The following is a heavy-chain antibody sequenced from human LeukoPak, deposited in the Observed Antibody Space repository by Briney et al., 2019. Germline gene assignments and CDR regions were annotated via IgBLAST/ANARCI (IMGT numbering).Heavy chain of an antibody. CDR3: ARDSSGWYVEAFDI. J-gene: IGHJ3*02. Sequence: PGGSLRLSCAASGFTFSDYYMSWIRQAPGKGPEWVSYISSSGSTIYYADSVKGRFTISRDNAKNSLYLQMNSLRAEDTAVYYCARDSSGWYVEAFDIWGQGTMVTVSS. CDR2: ISSSGSTI. CDR1: GFTFSDYY. V-gene: IGHV3-11*01. D-gene: IGHD6-19*01.